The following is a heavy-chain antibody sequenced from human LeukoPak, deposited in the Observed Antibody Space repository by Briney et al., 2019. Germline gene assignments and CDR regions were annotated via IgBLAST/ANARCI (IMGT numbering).Heavy chain of an antibody. Sequence: SQTLSLTCVVSGDSVSSKNGAWNWIRHYRSKWYNDYAESMEGRMTISQDTSKNQYSLHLNSVTPDDTAVYYCARDFGTTGWHTFDYWGQGTLSPSPQ. J-gene: IGHJ4*02. CDR1: GDSVSSKNGA. CDR3: ARDFGTTGWHTFDY. D-gene: IGHD6-19*01. V-gene: IGHV6-1*01. CDR2: RSKWYN.